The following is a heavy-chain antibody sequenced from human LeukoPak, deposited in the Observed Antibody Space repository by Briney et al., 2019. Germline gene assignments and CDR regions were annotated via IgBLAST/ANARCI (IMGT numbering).Heavy chain of an antibody. CDR3: ARLATYYYGSGRTYMDY. CDR1: GGSFTDYY. CDR2: INHSGST. J-gene: IGHJ4*02. V-gene: IGHV4-34*01. D-gene: IGHD3-10*01. Sequence: SETLSLTCTVSGGSFTDYYWGWIRQPPGKGLEWIGEINHSGSTNYNPSLKSRVTISVDTSKNQFSLKLSSVTAADTAVYYCARLATYYYGSGRTYMDYWGQGTLVTVSS.